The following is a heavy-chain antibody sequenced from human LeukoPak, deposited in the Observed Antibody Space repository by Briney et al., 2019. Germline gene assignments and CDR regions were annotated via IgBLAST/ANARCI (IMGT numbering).Heavy chain of an antibody. CDR3: ARDIELST. CDR2: ISFSGDTT. V-gene: IGHV3-23*01. Sequence: EGSLRLSCAASGSTFSDSAMGWVRQAPGKGLEWVSLISFSGDTTFYADSVKGRFTISRDNAKDTLYLQMNSLRAEDTAIYYCARDIELSTWGLGTTVTVSS. D-gene: IGHD3-16*02. J-gene: IGHJ3*01. CDR1: GSTFSDSA.